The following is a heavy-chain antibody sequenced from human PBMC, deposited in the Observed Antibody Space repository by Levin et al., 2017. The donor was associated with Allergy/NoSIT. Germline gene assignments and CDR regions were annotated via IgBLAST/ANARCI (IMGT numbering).Heavy chain of an antibody. J-gene: IGHJ4*02. CDR2: IYYSGST. CDR1: GGSISSGDYY. D-gene: IGHD3-16*01. Sequence: SETLSLTCTVSGGSISSGDYYWSWIRQPPGKGLEWIGYIYYSGSTYYNPSLKSRVTISVDTSKNQFSLKLSSVTAADTAVYYCVGQTGLGELIGPDYWGQGTLVTVSS. CDR3: VGQTGLGELIGPDY. V-gene: IGHV4-30-4*01.